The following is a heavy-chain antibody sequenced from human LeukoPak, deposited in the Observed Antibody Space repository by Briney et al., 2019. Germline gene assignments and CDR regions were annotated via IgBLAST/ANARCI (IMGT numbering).Heavy chain of an antibody. CDR2: IRYDGSNK. CDR1: GFTFTSYG. Sequence: PGGSLRLSCAASGFTFTSYGMHWVRQAPGKGLEWVAFIRYDGSNKYYADSVKGRFTISRDNSKNTLYLQMNSLRVEDTAVYYCAKDRDSSSWYFDYWGQGTLVIVSS. D-gene: IGHD6-13*01. J-gene: IGHJ4*02. CDR3: AKDRDSSSWYFDY. V-gene: IGHV3-30*02.